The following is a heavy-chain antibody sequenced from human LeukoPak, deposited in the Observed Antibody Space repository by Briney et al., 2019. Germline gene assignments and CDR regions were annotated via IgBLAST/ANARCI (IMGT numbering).Heavy chain of an antibody. D-gene: IGHD7-27*01. CDR3: ARDGDFRGWFDP. V-gene: IGHV1-69*06. J-gene: IGHJ5*02. CDR2: IIPIFGTA. Sequence: SVKVSCKASGGTFSSYAISWVRQAPGQGLEWMGGIIPIFGTANYAQKFRGRVTITADKSTSTAYMELSSLRSEDTAVYYCARDGDFRGWFDPWGQGTLVTVSS. CDR1: GGTFSSYA.